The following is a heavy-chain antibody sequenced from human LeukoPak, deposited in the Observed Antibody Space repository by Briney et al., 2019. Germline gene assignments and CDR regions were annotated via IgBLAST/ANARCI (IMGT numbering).Heavy chain of an antibody. CDR3: TTAGWELYYFDY. CDR1: GFTFSNAW. Sequence: GGSLRLPCAASGFTFSNAWFYWVRQAPGKGLEWIGRIKSKTDGGTTDYAAPVKGRFTISRDDSKNTLYLQMNSLKTEDTAVYYCTTAGWELYYFDYWGQGTLVTVSS. V-gene: IGHV3-15*01. CDR2: IKSKTDGGTT. J-gene: IGHJ4*02. D-gene: IGHD1-26*01.